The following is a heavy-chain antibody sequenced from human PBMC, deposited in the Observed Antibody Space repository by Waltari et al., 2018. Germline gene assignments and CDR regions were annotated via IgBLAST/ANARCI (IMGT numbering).Heavy chain of an antibody. J-gene: IGHJ4*02. D-gene: IGHD6-6*01. Sequence: GAEVKKPGASVKVSCQVSGYTLTELSMHWVRQAPGKGLGWMGGFDPDAGETIYAQKFQGRVTMTEDTSTDTAYMVLRILRSEDTAVYYCATGSGYRSSSGHNYWGQGTLVTVSS. CDR1: GYTLTELS. CDR3: ATGSGYRSSSGHNY. CDR2: FDPDAGET. V-gene: IGHV1-24*01.